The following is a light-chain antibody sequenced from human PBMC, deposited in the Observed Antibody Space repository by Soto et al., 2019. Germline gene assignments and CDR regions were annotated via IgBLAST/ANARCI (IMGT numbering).Light chain of an antibody. Sequence: QPVLTQPPSVSGAPGQRVTISCTGSSSNIGAGYDVHWYQQLPGTAPKLLIYGNNNRPSGVPDRFSGSKSGTSASLAIAGLQAEDEADYYCQSFDSRLSGSVFGGGTKVTVL. V-gene: IGLV1-40*01. J-gene: IGLJ3*02. CDR3: QSFDSRLSGSV. CDR1: SSNIGAGYD. CDR2: GNN.